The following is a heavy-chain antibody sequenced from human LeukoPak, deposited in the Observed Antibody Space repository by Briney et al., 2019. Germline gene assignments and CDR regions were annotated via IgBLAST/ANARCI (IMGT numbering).Heavy chain of an antibody. CDR3: ARPRLARGSGFDP. Sequence: ASEKVSCKASGYTFTSYGISWVRQAHGQGNEWKGWMSVYNGNTNNAQKLQGRVTMTTDTSTSTAYMELRSLRSDDTAVYYCARPRLARGSGFDPWGQGTLVTVSS. CDR1: GYTFTSYG. V-gene: IGHV1-18*01. D-gene: IGHD3-10*01. J-gene: IGHJ5*02. CDR2: MSVYNGNT.